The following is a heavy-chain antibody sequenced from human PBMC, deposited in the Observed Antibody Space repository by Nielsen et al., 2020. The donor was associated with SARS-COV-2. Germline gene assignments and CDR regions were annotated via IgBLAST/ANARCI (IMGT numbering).Heavy chain of an antibody. D-gene: IGHD2-2*02. Sequence: SETLSLTCAVSGGSVSSNDWWTWVRQSPGRGLEWIGEVTHSRSTNYRPSLKSRVTLSMDKSRRQFSLRLASVSAADTAVYFCARGHHVVVPSPILGLGPFFYSFYLDVWGKGTTVIVSS. J-gene: IGHJ6*03. CDR2: VTHSRST. CDR1: GGSVSSNDW. V-gene: IGHV4-4*02. CDR3: ARGHHVVVPSPILGLGPFFYSFYLDV.